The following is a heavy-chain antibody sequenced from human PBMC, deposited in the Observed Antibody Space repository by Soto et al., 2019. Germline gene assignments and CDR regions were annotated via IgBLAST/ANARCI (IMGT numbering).Heavy chain of an antibody. CDR2: IYYSGST. CDR1: GGTISSFY. D-gene: IGHD3-16*01. J-gene: IGHJ4*02. V-gene: IGHV4-59*01. CDR3: ARRYGGNFDY. Sequence: PSQTLPLRCTVSGGTISSFYCSWIRQPPGKGLEWIGYIYYSGSTNYNPSLKSRITISVDTSKNQFSLKLSSVTAEDTAVYYCARRYGGNFDYWGQGTLVTVSS.